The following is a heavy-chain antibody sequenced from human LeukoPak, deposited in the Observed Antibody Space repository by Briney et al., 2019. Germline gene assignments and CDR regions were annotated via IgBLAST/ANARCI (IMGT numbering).Heavy chain of an antibody. D-gene: IGHD3-10*01. Sequence: GESLKISCKGSGYSFTSYWIGWVRQMPGKGLEWMGIIYPGDSDTRYSPSFQGQVTISADRSISTAYLQWSSLKASDTAMYYCARVGAGEFKGVNYFDYWGQGTLVTVSS. CDR1: GYSFTSYW. V-gene: IGHV5-51*01. CDR3: ARVGAGEFKGVNYFDY. CDR2: IYPGDSDT. J-gene: IGHJ4*02.